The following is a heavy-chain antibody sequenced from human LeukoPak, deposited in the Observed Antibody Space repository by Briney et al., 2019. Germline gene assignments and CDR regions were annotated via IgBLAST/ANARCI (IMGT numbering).Heavy chain of an antibody. J-gene: IGHJ4*02. CDR3: ARVTGYDILTGEYYFDY. Sequence: SETLSLTCTVSGGSISSGGYYWSWIRQHPGKGLEWIGYIYYSGSTYYNPSLKSRVTISVDTSKNQFSLKLSSVTAADTAVYYCARVTGYDILTGEYYFDYWGQGTLVIVSS. CDR2: IYYSGST. V-gene: IGHV4-31*03. D-gene: IGHD3-9*01. CDR1: GGSISSGGYY.